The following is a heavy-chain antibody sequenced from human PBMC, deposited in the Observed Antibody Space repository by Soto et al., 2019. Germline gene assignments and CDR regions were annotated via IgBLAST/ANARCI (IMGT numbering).Heavy chain of an antibody. CDR2: LYSGST. CDR3: ATTRGIAVRGSFDY. CDR1: GGSVRDKNVY. J-gene: IGHJ4*02. Sequence: SETLPHTHTVSGGSVRDKNVYWVWIRQSPGKGLEWIGTLYSGSTFSSLSLKNRVTISVDTSKNQVSLKLRSVAAADTAIYYCATTRGIAVRGSFDYWGQG. D-gene: IGHD6-19*01. V-gene: IGHV4-39*01.